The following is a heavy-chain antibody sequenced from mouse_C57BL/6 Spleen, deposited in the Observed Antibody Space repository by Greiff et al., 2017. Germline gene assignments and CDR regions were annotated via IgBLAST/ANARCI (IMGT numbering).Heavy chain of an antibody. V-gene: IGHV1-80*01. CDR1: GYAFSSYW. Sequence: QVQLQQSGAELVKPGASVKISCKASGYAFSSYWMNWVKQRPGKGLEWIGQIYPGDGDTNYNGKFKGKATLTADKSSSTAYMQLSSLTSEDSAVYFCARRGNHYDYDGWFAYWGQGTLVTVSA. CDR3: ARRGNHYDYDGWFAY. J-gene: IGHJ3*01. CDR2: IYPGDGDT. D-gene: IGHD2-4*01.